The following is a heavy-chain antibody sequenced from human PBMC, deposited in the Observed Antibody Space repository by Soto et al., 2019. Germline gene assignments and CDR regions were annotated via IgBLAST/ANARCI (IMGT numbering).Heavy chain of an antibody. D-gene: IGHD5-18*01. J-gene: IGHJ4*02. CDR1: GFTFSSYW. CDR2: IKQDGSEK. Sequence: EVQLVESGGGLVQPGGSLRLSCAASGFTFSSYWMSWVRQAPGKGLEWVANIKQDGSEKYYVDSVKGRFTISRDNAKSSLYLKMNSLGSEDTAVYYCASARHSLRFAYWGQGTLVTVSS. V-gene: IGHV3-7*02. CDR3: ASARHSLRFAY.